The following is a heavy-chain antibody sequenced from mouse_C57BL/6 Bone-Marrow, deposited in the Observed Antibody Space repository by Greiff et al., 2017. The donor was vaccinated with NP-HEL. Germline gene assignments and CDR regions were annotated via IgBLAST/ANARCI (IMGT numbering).Heavy chain of an antibody. CDR1: GYSITSGYY. CDR2: ISYDGSN. V-gene: IGHV3-6*01. J-gene: IGHJ1*03. CDR3: ARGGSCYFDV. Sequence: ESGPGLVKPSQSLSLTCSVTGYSITSGYYWNWIRQFPGNKLEWMGYISYDGSNNYNPSLKNRISITRDTSKNQFFLKLNSVTTEDTATYYCARGGSCYFDVWGTGTTVTVSS.